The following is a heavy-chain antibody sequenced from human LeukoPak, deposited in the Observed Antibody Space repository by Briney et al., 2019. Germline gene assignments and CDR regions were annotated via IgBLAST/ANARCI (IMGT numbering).Heavy chain of an antibody. CDR3: ARDGNYCSSTSCYLYWFDP. V-gene: IGHV1-69*13. D-gene: IGHD2-2*01. CDR2: IIPIFGTA. J-gene: IGHJ5*02. Sequence: SVKVSCKASGYTFTGYHIHWVRQAPGQGLEWMGGIIPIFGTANYAQKFQGRDTITADESTSTAYMELSSLRSEDTAVYYCARDGNYCSSTSCYLYWFDPWGQGTLVTVSS. CDR1: GYTFTGYH.